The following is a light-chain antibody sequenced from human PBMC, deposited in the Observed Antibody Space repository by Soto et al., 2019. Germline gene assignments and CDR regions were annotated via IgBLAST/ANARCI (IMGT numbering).Light chain of an antibody. J-gene: IGLJ2*01. V-gene: IGLV2-8*01. CDR1: SSDVGGYDY. Sequence: QSALTQPPSASGSPGQSVTISCTGTSSDVGGYDYVSWHQHHPDKAPELMIYEVSKRPSGVPDRFSGPKSGNTASLPVSRLQAEDEADYYCSSYAGNNNVVFGGGTKLTVL. CDR2: EVS. CDR3: SSYAGNNNVV.